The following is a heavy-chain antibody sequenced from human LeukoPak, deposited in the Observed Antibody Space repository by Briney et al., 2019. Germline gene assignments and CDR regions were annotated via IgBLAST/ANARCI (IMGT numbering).Heavy chain of an antibody. CDR2: ISGSGGST. CDR3: AKDTYTHSGTYYLYYFDY. J-gene: IGHJ4*02. CDR1: GFTFSSYA. V-gene: IGHV3-23*01. Sequence: GGSLRLSCAASGFTFSSYAMTWVRQAPGKGLEWVSGISGSGGSTHYADSVKGRFTISRDNSKNTLYLKMNSLRAEDTAVYYCAKDTYTHSGTYYLYYFDYWGQGTLVTVSS. D-gene: IGHD1-26*01.